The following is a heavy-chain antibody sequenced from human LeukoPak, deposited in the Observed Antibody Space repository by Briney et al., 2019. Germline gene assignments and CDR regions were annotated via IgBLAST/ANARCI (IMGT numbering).Heavy chain of an antibody. CDR3: ARDPGAYSGSYLFDY. D-gene: IGHD1-26*01. CDR1: GGSISSYY. V-gene: IGHV4-59*01. CDR2: IYYSGST. Sequence: SETLSLTCTVSGGSISSYYWSWIRQPPGKGLGWIGYIYYSGSTNYNPSLKSRVTISVDPSKKQYSLKLSSVTAADTAVYYCARDPGAYSGSYLFDYWGHGTLVTVSS. J-gene: IGHJ4*01.